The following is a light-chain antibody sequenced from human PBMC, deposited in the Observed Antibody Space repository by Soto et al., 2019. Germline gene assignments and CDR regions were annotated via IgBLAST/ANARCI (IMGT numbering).Light chain of an antibody. V-gene: IGKV1-13*02. CDR1: QGISSA. CDR3: QQFNSYPLT. J-gene: IGKJ4*01. Sequence: AIQLTQSPYSLSASVVDRVTITCGASQGISSALAWYQQKPGKAPKLLIYDASSLESGVPSRFSGSGSGTDFTLTISSLQPEDFAAYYCQQFNSYPLTFGGGTKVEIK. CDR2: DAS.